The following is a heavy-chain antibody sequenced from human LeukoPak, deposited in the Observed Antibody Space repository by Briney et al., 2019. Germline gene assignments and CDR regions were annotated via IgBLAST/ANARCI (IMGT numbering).Heavy chain of an antibody. D-gene: IGHD6-19*01. CDR1: GFTFSSYS. CDR2: ISSSSSYI. Sequence: PGGSLRLSCAASGFTFSSYSMNWVRQAPGKGLEWVSSISSSSSYIYYADSVKGRFTISRDNAKNSLYLQMNSLRAEDTAVYYCAKNGYSSSDDAFDIWGQGTMVTVSS. V-gene: IGHV3-21*01. CDR3: AKNGYSSSDDAFDI. J-gene: IGHJ3*02.